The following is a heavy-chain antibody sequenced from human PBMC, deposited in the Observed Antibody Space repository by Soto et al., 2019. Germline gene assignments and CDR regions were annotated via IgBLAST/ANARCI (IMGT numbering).Heavy chain of an antibody. V-gene: IGHV4-59*01. D-gene: IGHD2-15*01. J-gene: IGHJ6*02. CDR2: IYYSGST. CDR3: ARDQGGGTNIYYYGMDV. Sequence: SETLSLTCTVSGGSISSYYWSWIRQPPGKGLEWIGYIYYSGSTNYNPSLKSRVTISVDTSKNQFSLKLSSVTAADTAVYYCARDQGGGTNIYYYGMDVWGQGTTVTVSS. CDR1: GGSISSYY.